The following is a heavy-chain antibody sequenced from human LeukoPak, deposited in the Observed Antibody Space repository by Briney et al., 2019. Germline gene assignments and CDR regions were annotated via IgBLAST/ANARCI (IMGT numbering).Heavy chain of an antibody. CDR2: IHPDGSIT. CDR3: ARGSYGSGYYYVTLGAFDI. Sequence: QSGGSLRLSCVGSGFTISNYWMHWVRQVPGTGLAWVSRIHPDGSITTYADSVKGRFTISRDNAKNSLYLQMNSLRAEDTALYYCARGSYGSGYYYVTLGAFDIWGQGTMVTVSS. CDR1: GFTISNYW. J-gene: IGHJ3*02. V-gene: IGHV3-74*03. D-gene: IGHD3-22*01.